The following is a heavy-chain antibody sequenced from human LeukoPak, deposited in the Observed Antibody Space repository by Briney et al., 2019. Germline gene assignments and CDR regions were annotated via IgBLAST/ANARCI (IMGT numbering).Heavy chain of an antibody. CDR2: VSSSSSYI. CDR3: ARVAYCGGDCPPG. CDR1: GFTFSSYS. J-gene: IGHJ4*02. V-gene: IGHV3-21*01. Sequence: PGGSLRLSCAASGFTFSSYSMNWVRQAQGKGLEWVSSVSSSSSYIYYADSVKGRFTISRDNAKNSLYLQMNSLRAEDTAVYYCARVAYCGGDCPPGWGQGTLVTVSS. D-gene: IGHD2-21*02.